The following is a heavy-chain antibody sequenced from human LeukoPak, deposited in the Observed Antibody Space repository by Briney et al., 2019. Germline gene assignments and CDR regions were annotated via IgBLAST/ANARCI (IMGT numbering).Heavy chain of an antibody. CDR1: GYTFTDYY. J-gene: IGHJ4*02. D-gene: IGHD1-26*01. CDR2: INPNSGGT. Sequence: ASVKVSCKASGYTFTDYYIHWVRQAPGQGLEWMGWINPNSGGTYYTQKFQGRVTMTRDTSISTAYMELSSLRSDDTAVYYCARGGYSGTEKPNDYWGQGTLVTVSS. CDR3: ARGGYSGTEKPNDY. V-gene: IGHV1-2*02.